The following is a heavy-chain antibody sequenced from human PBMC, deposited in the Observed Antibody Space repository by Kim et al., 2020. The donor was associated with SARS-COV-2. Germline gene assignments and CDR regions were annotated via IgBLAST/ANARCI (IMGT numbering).Heavy chain of an antibody. CDR2: INHSGST. CDR1: GGSFSGYY. CDR3: ARTRSGSYYRSYNWFDP. D-gene: IGHD3-10*01. Sequence: SETLSLTCAVYGGSFSGYYWSWIRQPPGKGLEWIGEINHSGSTNYNPSLKSRVTISVDTSKNQFSLKLSSVTAADTAVYYCARTRSGSYYRSYNWFDPWGQGTLVTVSS. V-gene: IGHV4-34*01. J-gene: IGHJ5*02.